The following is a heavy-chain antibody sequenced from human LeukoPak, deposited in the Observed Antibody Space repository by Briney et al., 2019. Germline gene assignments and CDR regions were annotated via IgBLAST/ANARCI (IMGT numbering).Heavy chain of an antibody. Sequence: SQILSLTCAVSGGSISSGGYSWSWIRQPPGKGLEWIGYIYHSGSTYYSPSLKSRVTISVDRSKNQFSLKLSSVTAADTAVYYCARGVRGAIDYWGQGTLVTVSS. CDR2: IYHSGST. CDR3: ARGVRGAIDY. CDR1: GGSISSGGYS. V-gene: IGHV4-30-2*01. J-gene: IGHJ4*02. D-gene: IGHD3-10*01.